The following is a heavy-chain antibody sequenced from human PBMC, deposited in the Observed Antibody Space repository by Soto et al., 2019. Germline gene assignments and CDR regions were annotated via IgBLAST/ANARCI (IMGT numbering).Heavy chain of an antibody. J-gene: IGHJ6*02. CDR2: ISSSGGTI. CDR1: GFTFSSYS. CDR3: ARGKIAVPGTQYYGLDV. V-gene: IGHV3-48*02. Sequence: PVGSLRLSCAASGFTFSSYSMNWVRQAPGKGLEWIAYISSSGGTILYADSVRGRFTISRDDAKNSLYLQMDSLRDEDTAVYYCARGKIAVPGTQYYGLDVWGQGTTVTVSS. D-gene: IGHD6-19*01.